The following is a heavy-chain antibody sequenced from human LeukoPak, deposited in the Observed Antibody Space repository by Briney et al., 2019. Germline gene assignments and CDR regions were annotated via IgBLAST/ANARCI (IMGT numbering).Heavy chain of an antibody. D-gene: IGHD4-11*01. CDR3: AREDYTYPTSGPFDP. V-gene: IGHV4-61*02. J-gene: IGHJ5*02. CDR2: IYTSGSI. CDR1: GDSITSGSYS. Sequence: PSETLSLTCTVSGDSITSGSYSWSWIRQPAGKGLEWIGRIYTSGSINYNPSLKSRVTISVDTSKNQFSLKLSSVTAADTAVYYCAREDYTYPTSGPFDPWGQGTLVTVSS.